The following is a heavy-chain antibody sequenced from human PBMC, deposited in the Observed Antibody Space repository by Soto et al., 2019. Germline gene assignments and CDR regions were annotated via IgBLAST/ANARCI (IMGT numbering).Heavy chain of an antibody. V-gene: IGHV3-30*18. J-gene: IGHJ5*02. CDR3: AKDQRGVTTKYNWFDP. D-gene: IGHD4-17*01. CDR2: ISYDGSNK. CDR1: GFTFSSYG. Sequence: GGSLRLSCAASGFTFSSYGMHWVRQAPGKGLEWVAVISYDGSNKYYADSVKGRFTISRDNSKNTLYLQMNSLRAEDTAVYYCAKDQRGVTTKYNWFDPWGQGTLVSVSS.